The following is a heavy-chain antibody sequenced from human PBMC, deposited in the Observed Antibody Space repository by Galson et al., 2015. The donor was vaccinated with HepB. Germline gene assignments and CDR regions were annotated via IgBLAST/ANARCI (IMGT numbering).Heavy chain of an antibody. V-gene: IGHV1-69*13. Sequence: SVKVSCKASGGTFSSYAISWVRQAPGQGLEWMGGIIPIFGTANYAQKFQGRVTITADESTSTAYMELSSLRSEDTAVYYCARVPIEYCSSTSCFFKLYYYYYMDVWGKGTTVTVSS. CDR1: GGTFSSYA. J-gene: IGHJ6*03. CDR2: IIPIFGTA. CDR3: ARVPIEYCSSTSCFFKLYYYYYMDV. D-gene: IGHD2-2*01.